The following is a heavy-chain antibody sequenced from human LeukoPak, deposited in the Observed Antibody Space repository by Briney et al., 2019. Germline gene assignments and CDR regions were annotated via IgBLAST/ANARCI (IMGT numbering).Heavy chain of an antibody. D-gene: IGHD3-22*01. CDR2: ISWNSGSI. Sequence: TGGSLRLSCAASGFTFDDYAMHWVRQAPGKGLEWVSGISWNSGSIGYADSVKGRFTISRDNAKNSLYLQMNSLRAEDTALYYCAKDKGDSSGYYYDWYFDLWGRGTLVTVSS. CDR3: AKDKGDSSGYYYDWYFDL. CDR1: GFTFDDYA. V-gene: IGHV3-9*01. J-gene: IGHJ2*01.